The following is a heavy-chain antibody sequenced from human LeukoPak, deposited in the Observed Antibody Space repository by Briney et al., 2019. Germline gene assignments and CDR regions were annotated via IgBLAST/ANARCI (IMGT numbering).Heavy chain of an antibody. D-gene: IGHD3-22*01. Sequence: GGSLRLSCAASGFTFSSYGMSWVRQAPGKGLEWVSAISGSGGSTYYADSVKGRFTISRDNSKNTLYLQMNSLRAEDTAVYYCAKDTRYYYDSSGCYQGVAFDIWGQGTMVTVSS. J-gene: IGHJ3*02. CDR2: ISGSGGST. V-gene: IGHV3-23*01. CDR3: AKDTRYYYDSSGCYQGVAFDI. CDR1: GFTFSSYG.